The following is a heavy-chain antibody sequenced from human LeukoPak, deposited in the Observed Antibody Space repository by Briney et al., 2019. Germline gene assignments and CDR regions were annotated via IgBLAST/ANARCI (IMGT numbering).Heavy chain of an antibody. D-gene: IGHD6-19*01. CDR1: GFTFSNLA. V-gene: IGHV3-64D*06. J-gene: IGHJ4*02. CDR3: VNQISGWVY. Sequence: GGSLRLSCSAFGFTFSNLAMHWVRQAPGKGLEYVSAITRNGDSTLYADSVKGRFTISRDNSKNTLYLQMTSLNPEDTAVYYCVNQISGWVYWGQGTLVTVSS. CDR2: ITRNGDST.